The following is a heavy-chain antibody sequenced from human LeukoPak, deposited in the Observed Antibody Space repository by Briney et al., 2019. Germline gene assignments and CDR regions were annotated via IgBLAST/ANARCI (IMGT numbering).Heavy chain of an antibody. CDR2: IIPIFGTA. D-gene: IGHD4-17*01. CDR1: GGTFSRYA. J-gene: IGHJ4*02. Sequence: SVKVSCKASGGTFSRYAISWVRQAPGQGLEWMGGIIPIFGTANYTKKFQGRVTITRDTSASTAYMELSSLRSEDTAVYYCARFRDYGDFLAYWGQGTLVTVSS. V-gene: IGHV1-69*05. CDR3: ARFRDYGDFLAY.